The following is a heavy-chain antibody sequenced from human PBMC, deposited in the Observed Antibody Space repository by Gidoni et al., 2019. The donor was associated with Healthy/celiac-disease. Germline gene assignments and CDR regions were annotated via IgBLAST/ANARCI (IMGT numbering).Heavy chain of an antibody. V-gene: IGHV4-34*01. D-gene: IGHD2-15*01. J-gene: IGHJ1*01. CDR3: ATNSRTGNPAAYFQH. Sequence: QVQLQQWGAGLLKPSETLSLTCAVYGGSFSGYYWSWIRQPPGKGLEWIGEINHSGSTNYNPSLKSRVTISVDTSKNQFSLKLSSVTAADTAVYYCATNSRTGNPAAYFQHWGQGTLVTVSS. CDR1: GGSFSGYY. CDR2: INHSGST.